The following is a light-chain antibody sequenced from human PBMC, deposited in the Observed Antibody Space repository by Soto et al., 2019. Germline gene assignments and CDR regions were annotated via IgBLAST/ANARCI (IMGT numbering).Light chain of an antibody. Sequence: EIVLTQSPATLSLPPGERATLSCRASQSVSSYLAWYQRKPGQAPRLLIYDASNRATGIPARFSGSGSGTDFTLTISSLEPEDFAVYYCQQRSNWPPITFGQGTRLEIK. CDR1: QSVSSY. V-gene: IGKV3-11*01. CDR3: QQRSNWPPIT. CDR2: DAS. J-gene: IGKJ5*01.